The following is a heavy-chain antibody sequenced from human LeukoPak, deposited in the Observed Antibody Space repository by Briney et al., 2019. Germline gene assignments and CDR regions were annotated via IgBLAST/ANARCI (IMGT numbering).Heavy chain of an antibody. V-gene: IGHV4-30-2*01. CDR1: GGSISSGGYS. CDR3: ARDRVSVWFGELQCYYYGMDV. CDR2: IYHSGST. D-gene: IGHD3-10*01. Sequence: PSQTLSLTCAVSGGSISSGGYSWSWIRQPPGKGLEWIGYIYHSGSTYYNPSLKSRVTISVDRSKNQFSLKLSSVTAADTAVYYSARDRVSVWFGELQCYYYGMDVWGQGTTVTVSS. J-gene: IGHJ6*02.